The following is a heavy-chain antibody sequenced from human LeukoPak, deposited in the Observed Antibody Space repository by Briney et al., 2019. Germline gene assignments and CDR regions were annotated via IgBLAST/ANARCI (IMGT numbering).Heavy chain of an antibody. CDR2: ISSSSSYI. Sequence: PGGSLRLSCAASGFTFSSYEMNWVRQAPGKGLEWVSYISSSSSYIYYADSVKGRFTISRDNAKNSLYLQMNSLRAEDTAVYYCARDTRVATVRSYYFDYWGQGTLVTVSS. V-gene: IGHV3-21*05. D-gene: IGHD4-17*01. CDR1: GFTFSSYE. CDR3: ARDTRVATVRSYYFDY. J-gene: IGHJ4*02.